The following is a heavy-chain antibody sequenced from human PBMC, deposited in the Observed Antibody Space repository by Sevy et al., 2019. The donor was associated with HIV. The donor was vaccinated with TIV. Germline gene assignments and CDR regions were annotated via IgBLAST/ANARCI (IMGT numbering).Heavy chain of an antibody. D-gene: IGHD3-16*02. CDR3: ARALGGIYDYVWGSYRPSYFDY. J-gene: IGHJ4*02. CDR2: ISSSGSTI. V-gene: IGHV3-11*01. CDR1: AFTFSDYY. Sequence: GGSLRLSCAASAFTFSDYYMSWIRQAPGKGLEWVSYISSSGSTIYYADSVKGRFTISRDNAKNSLYLQMNSLRAEDTAVYYCARALGGIYDYVWGSYRPSYFDYWGQGTLVTVSS.